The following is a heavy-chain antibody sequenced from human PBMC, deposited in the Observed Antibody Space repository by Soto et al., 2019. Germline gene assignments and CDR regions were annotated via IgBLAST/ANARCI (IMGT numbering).Heavy chain of an antibody. CDR1: GGSISSGGYY. J-gene: IGHJ5*02. V-gene: IGHV4-31*03. D-gene: IGHD4-17*01. CDR3: ARDRGDYASWFDP. Sequence: SETLSLTCTVSGGSISSGGYYWSWIRQHPGKGLEWIGYIYYSGSTYYNPSLKSRVTISVDTSKNQFSLRPSSVTAADTAVYYCARDRGDYASWFDPWGQGTLVTVS. CDR2: IYYSGST.